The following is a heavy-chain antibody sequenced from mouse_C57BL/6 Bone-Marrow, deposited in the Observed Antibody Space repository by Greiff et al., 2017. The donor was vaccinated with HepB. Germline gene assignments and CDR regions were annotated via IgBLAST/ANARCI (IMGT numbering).Heavy chain of an antibody. D-gene: IGHD1-1*01. CDR1: GYTFTSYW. V-gene: IGHV1-72*01. CDR3: AMRRYYGSTPYYYAMDY. Sequence: VQLQQPGAELVKPGASVKLSCKASGYTFTSYWMHWVKQRPGRGLEWIGRIDPNSGGTKYNEKFKSKATLTVDKPSSTAYMQLSLLTSEDSAVYYCAMRRYYGSTPYYYAMDYWGQGTSVTVSS. CDR2: IDPNSGGT. J-gene: IGHJ4*01.